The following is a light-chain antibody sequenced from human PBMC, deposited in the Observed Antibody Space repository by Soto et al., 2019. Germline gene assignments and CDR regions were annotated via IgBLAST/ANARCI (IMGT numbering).Light chain of an antibody. CDR1: QSVSTY. J-gene: IGKJ1*01. CDR3: QQYSSSPRT. CDR2: GAS. Sequence: EIVFTQSTSPVCWSPGDRTTLSCGASQSVSTYLAWYQQKPGQAPRLLIHGASSRATGIPDRFSGSGSGTDFTLTISRLEPEDFAVYSCQQYSSSPRTFGQGTKVDI. V-gene: IGKV3-20*01.